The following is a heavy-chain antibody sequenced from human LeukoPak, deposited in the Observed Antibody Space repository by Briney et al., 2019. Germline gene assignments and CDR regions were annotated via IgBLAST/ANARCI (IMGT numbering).Heavy chain of an antibody. V-gene: IGHV3-7*01. CDR3: ASRSVTGWFDP. CDR1: GFTFSSHW. J-gene: IGHJ5*02. D-gene: IGHD4-17*01. CDR2: IKQDGSEK. Sequence: GGSLRLSCAASGFTFSSHWMSWVRQAPGKGLEWVANIKQDGSEKYYVDSVKGRFTISRDNAKNSLYLQMNSLRAEDTAVYYCASRSVTGWFDPWGQGTLVTVSS.